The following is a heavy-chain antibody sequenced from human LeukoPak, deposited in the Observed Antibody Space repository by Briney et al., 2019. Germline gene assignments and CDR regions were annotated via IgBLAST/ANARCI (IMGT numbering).Heavy chain of an antibody. D-gene: IGHD1-1*01. J-gene: IGHJ3*02. CDR1: GYPFTSLY. CDR2: IDPSGGRT. Sequence: ASVKVSCKASGYPFTSLYMHWVRQASGQGLEWMGVIDPSGGRTRYAQKFQGRVTMTRDTSTSTVHMELSSLRSEDSAVYYCARDRARVGTKDYAFDIWGQGTMVTVSS. CDR3: ARDRARVGTKDYAFDI. V-gene: IGHV1-46*01.